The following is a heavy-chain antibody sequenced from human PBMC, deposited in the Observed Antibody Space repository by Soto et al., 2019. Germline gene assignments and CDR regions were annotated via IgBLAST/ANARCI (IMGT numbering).Heavy chain of an antibody. D-gene: IGHD1-26*01. CDR3: KRGEDRRRHFFYFDY. V-gene: IGHV1-2*02. Sequence: ASVKVSCKTFGYSFIGYYMHWVRQAPGQGLEWMGGINPNSGGTDYAQEFQGRVTMTRDTSISTVYMELNGLTSDDAAVYYCKRGEDRRRHFFYFDYWVHGSLVTVSS. CDR1: GYSFIGYY. CDR2: INPNSGGT. J-gene: IGHJ4*01.